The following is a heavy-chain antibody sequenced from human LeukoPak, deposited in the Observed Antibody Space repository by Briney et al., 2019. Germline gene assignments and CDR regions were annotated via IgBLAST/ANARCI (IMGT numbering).Heavy chain of an antibody. V-gene: IGHV4-38-2*02. J-gene: IGHJ1*01. CDR1: GYSISSGYY. CDR2: IYHSGST. CDR3: ARTTLTSAEYFQH. D-gene: IGHD4-17*01. Sequence: SETLSLTCTVSGYSISSGYYWGWIQQPPGKGLEWIGSIYHSGSTYYNPSLKSRVTISVDTSKNQFSLKLSSVTAADTAVCYCARTTLTSAEYFQHWGQGTLVTVSS.